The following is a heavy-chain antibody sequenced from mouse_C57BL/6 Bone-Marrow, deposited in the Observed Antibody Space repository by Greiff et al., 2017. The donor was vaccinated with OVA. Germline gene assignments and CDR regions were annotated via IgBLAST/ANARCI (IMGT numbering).Heavy chain of an antibody. J-gene: IGHJ1*03. V-gene: IGHV1-55*01. D-gene: IGHD2-4*01. CDR1: GYTFTSYW. CDR3: AREVYYDYDVGWYFDV. Sequence: VQLQQPGAELVKPGASVKMSCKASGYTFTSYWITWVKQRPGQGLEWIGDIYPGSGSTNYNEKFKSKDTLTVDTSSSTAYMQLSSLTSEDSAVYYCAREVYYDYDVGWYFDVWGTGTTVTVSS. CDR2: IYPGSGST.